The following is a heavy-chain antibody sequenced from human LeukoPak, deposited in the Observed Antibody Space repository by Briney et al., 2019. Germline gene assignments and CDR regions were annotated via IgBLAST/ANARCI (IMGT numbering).Heavy chain of an antibody. J-gene: IGHJ4*02. Sequence: PGRSLRLSCAASGFTFSSYGMHWVRQAPGKGLEWVAVISYDGSNKYYADSVKGRFTISRDNSKNTLYLQMNSLRAEDTAVYYCARFPIEYSSSSGESRGHSWGQGTLVTVSS. D-gene: IGHD6-6*01. CDR2: ISYDGSNK. CDR1: GFTFSSYG. V-gene: IGHV3-30*03. CDR3: ARFPIEYSSSSGESRGHS.